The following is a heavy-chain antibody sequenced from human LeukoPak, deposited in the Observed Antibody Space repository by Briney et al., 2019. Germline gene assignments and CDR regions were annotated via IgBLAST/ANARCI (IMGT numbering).Heavy chain of an antibody. V-gene: IGHV3-23*01. D-gene: IGHD6-6*01. CDR3: AKDDDIEQLVGYFDY. CDR1: GFTFSSYA. Sequence: GSLRLSCAASGFTFSSYAMSWVRQAPGKGLEWVSAISGSGGSTYYADSVKGRFTISRDNSKNTLYLQMNSLSAEDTAVYYCAKDDDIEQLVGYFDYWGQGTLVTVSS. CDR2: ISGSGGST. J-gene: IGHJ4*02.